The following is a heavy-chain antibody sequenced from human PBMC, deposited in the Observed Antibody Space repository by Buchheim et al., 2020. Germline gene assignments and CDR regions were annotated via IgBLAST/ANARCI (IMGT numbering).Heavy chain of an antibody. J-gene: IGHJ6*02. V-gene: IGHV3-7*01. Sequence: EVQLVESGGDLVQPGGSLRLSCGASGFTFSRYWMSWVRQAPGKGLEWVANIHQDGGEKYYVDSLKGRFTISRDKAKSSLFFQMNSLRVEDTAVYYCVRESQVVAPGSGRLTYYGMDVWGQGTT. CDR3: VRESQVVAPGSGRLTYYGMDV. CDR2: IHQDGGEK. CDR1: GFTFSRYW. D-gene: IGHD2-15*01.